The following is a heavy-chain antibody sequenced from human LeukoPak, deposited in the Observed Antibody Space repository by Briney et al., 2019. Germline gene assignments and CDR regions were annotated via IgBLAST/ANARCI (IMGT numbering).Heavy chain of an antibody. J-gene: IGHJ4*02. D-gene: IGHD3-22*01. V-gene: IGHV1-2*02. CDR3: ARDFTTYYYDSSGYPLGL. CDR1: GYTFSDFY. CDR2: ITPKSGDT. Sequence: ASVKVSCKASGYTFSDFYIHWVRQAPGQGLEYVGWITPKSGDTYSPQRFQGRVTMTRDASISTAYMELSSLRSDDTAVYYCARDFTTYYYDSSGYPLGLWGQGTLVTVSS.